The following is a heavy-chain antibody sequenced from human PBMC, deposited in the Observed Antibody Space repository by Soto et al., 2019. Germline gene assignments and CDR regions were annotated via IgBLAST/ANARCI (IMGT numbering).Heavy chain of an antibody. CDR1: GGSFSGYF. CDR3: SRGGYWRFDF. J-gene: IGHJ4*02. Sequence: QVLLQQWGAGLLKPSETLSLTCAVYGGSFSGYFWSWVRQPPGKGLEWSGEINHSGSTKYNPSLQSRVTISVDTSKNQFSLKLSSVTAADTAVYYCSRGGYWRFDFWGQGALVTVSS. CDR2: INHSGST. D-gene: IGHD2-8*02. V-gene: IGHV4-34*01.